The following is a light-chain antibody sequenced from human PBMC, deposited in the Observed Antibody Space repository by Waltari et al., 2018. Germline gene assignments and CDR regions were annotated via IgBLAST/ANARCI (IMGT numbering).Light chain of an antibody. CDR1: SSDVGSYNL. CDR2: EGS. J-gene: IGLJ3*02. CDR3: CSYAGSSTFG. Sequence: QSALTQPASVSGSPGQSITISCTGTSSDVGSYNLVSWYQQHPGKAPKLMIYEGSKRPSGFSNRFSGSKSGNPASLTISGLQAEDEADYYCCSYAGSSTFGFGGGTKLTVL. V-gene: IGLV2-23*03.